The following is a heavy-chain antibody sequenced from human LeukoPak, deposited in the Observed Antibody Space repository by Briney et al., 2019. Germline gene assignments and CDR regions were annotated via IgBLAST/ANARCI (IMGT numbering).Heavy chain of an antibody. CDR3: AKDPYSGTYTIDH. Sequence: GGSQRPSRAASGFSFGGYGMHWVRQAPGKGLEWVAVISYDGSNTYYADSVKGRFTISRDNSKNTLYLQMNSLRAEDTAVYYCAKDPYSGTYTIDHWGQGTPVTVSS. CDR2: ISYDGSNT. V-gene: IGHV3-30*18. CDR1: GFSFGGYG. D-gene: IGHD1-26*01. J-gene: IGHJ4*02.